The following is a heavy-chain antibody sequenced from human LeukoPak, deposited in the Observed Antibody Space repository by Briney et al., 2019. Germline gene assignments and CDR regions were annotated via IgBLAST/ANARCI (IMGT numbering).Heavy chain of an antibody. CDR1: GVSISSSSYY. Sequence: SETLSLTCTVSGVSISSSSYYWGWLRQPPGKGLEWIGSIYYSGSTYYNPSLKSRVTISVDTSKNQFSLKLSSVTAADTAVYYCAREGEQLERQGNWFDPWGQGTLVTVSS. CDR2: IYYSGST. V-gene: IGHV4-39*07. CDR3: AREGEQLERQGNWFDP. J-gene: IGHJ5*02. D-gene: IGHD1-1*01.